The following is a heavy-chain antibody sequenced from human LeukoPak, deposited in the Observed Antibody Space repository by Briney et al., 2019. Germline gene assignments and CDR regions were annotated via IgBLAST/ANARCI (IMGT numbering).Heavy chain of an antibody. J-gene: IGHJ4*02. CDR2: ISGSGGST. V-gene: IGHV3-23*01. Sequence: GASLRLSCAASGFTFSSNAMSWVRQAPGKGLEWVSAISGSGGSTYYADSVKGRFTISRDNSKNTLYLQMNSLRAEDTAVYYCAKGIAVAGDYWGQGTLVTVSS. D-gene: IGHD6-19*01. CDR1: GFTFSSNA. CDR3: AKGIAVAGDY.